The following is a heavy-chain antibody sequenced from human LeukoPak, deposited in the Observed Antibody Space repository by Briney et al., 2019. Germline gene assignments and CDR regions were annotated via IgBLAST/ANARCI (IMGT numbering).Heavy chain of an antibody. Sequence: PGGSLRLSCEASGFTFSSYAMSWVRQAPGKGLEWGSAISGSGGSTYYADSVKGRFTISRDNSKNTLYLQMNSLRAEDTAVYYCAKDAWSSFEYYDSSGYGEFDYWGQGTLVTVSS. CDR2: ISGSGGST. J-gene: IGHJ4*02. V-gene: IGHV3-23*01. D-gene: IGHD3-22*01. CDR3: AKDAWSSFEYYDSSGYGEFDY. CDR1: GFTFSSYA.